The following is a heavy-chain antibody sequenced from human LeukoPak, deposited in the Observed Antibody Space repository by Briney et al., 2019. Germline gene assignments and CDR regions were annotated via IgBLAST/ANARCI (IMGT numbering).Heavy chain of an antibody. CDR3: ARRKFLGWFDP. J-gene: IGHJ5*02. V-gene: IGHV1-8*03. D-gene: IGHD7-27*01. Sequence: ASVKVSCKASGHIFTTYDIGWVPQATGQGLEWMGWLNPNSGNAGYAQKFQGRVTISRNTSISTAYMELSSLRSNDTAIYYCARRKFLGWFDPWGQGTLVTVSS. CDR1: GHIFTTYD. CDR2: LNPNSGNA.